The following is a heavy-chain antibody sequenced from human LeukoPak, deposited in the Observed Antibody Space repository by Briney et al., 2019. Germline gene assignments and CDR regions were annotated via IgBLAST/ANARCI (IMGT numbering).Heavy chain of an antibody. CDR2: IKQDGSEK. V-gene: IGHV3-7*04. D-gene: IGHD3-9*01. Sequence: PGGSLRLSCAASGFTFSSYWMSWVRQAPGKGLEWVANIKQDGSEKYYVDSVKGRFTISRDNAKNSLYLQMNSLRAEDTAVYYCARVYFDWLLNVLDYWGQGTLVTVSS. J-gene: IGHJ4*02. CDR3: ARVYFDWLLNVLDY. CDR1: GFTFSSYW.